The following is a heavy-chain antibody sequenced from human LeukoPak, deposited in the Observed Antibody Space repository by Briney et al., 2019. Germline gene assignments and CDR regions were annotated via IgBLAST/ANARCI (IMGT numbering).Heavy chain of an antibody. CDR1: GFTFSSYG. CDR3: AKEGSDSSGYYYVPLFCYYYMDV. J-gene: IGHJ6*03. Sequence: GGSLRLSCAASGFTFSSYGMHWVRQAPGKGLEWVAFIRYDGSNKYYADSVKGRFTISRDNSKNTLYLQMNSLRAEDTSVYYCAKEGSDSSGYYYVPLFCYYYMDVWGKGTTVTVSS. D-gene: IGHD3-22*01. CDR2: IRYDGSNK. V-gene: IGHV3-30*02.